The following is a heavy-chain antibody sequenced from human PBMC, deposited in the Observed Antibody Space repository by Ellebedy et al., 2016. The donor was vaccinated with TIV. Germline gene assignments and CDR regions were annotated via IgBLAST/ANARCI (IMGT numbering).Heavy chain of an antibody. CDR3: ARESDTAMDEYYFDY. V-gene: IGHV3-23*01. CDR2: ISGNGEYT. D-gene: IGHD5-18*01. Sequence: GESLKISCAASGFTFSNYAMSWVRRSPGKGLDWVSLISGNGEYTYYADSVKGRFTISRDNSKNTLYLQMNSLRAEDTAVYYCARESDTAMDEYYFDYWGQGTLVTVSS. CDR1: GFTFSNYA. J-gene: IGHJ4*02.